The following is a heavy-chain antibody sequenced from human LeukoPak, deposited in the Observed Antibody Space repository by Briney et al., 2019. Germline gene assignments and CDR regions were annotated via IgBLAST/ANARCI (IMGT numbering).Heavy chain of an antibody. Sequence: SETLSLTCTVSGGSISSYYWSWIRQPPGKGLEWIGYIYYSGSTNYNPSLKSRVTISVDTSKNQFSLKVNSVTAADTAVYYCARRDHYPYMDVCGKGTTVTISS. J-gene: IGHJ6*03. CDR1: GGSISSYY. CDR2: IYYSGST. V-gene: IGHV4-59*01. CDR3: ARRDHYPYMDV.